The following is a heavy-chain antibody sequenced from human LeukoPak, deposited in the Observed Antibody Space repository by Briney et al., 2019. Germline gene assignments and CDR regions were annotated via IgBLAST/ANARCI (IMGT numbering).Heavy chain of an antibody. Sequence: PGGSLRLSCAASGLTFSDAWMMWVRQAPGKGLDWVGRIKRLVDDGTTDYAAPVTARFTISRDDSKTTVYLQMNSLKAEDTAVYYCAKQGNYGEVIDWGQGALVTVSS. V-gene: IGHV3-15*01. CDR2: IKRLVDDGTT. D-gene: IGHD4-17*01. J-gene: IGHJ4*02. CDR3: AKQGNYGEVID. CDR1: GLTFSDAW.